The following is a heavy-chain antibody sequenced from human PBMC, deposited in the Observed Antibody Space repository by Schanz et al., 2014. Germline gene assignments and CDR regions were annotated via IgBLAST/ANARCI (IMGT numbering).Heavy chain of an antibody. Sequence: EVQLLESGGGLVQPGGSLRLSCAASGFTFSSYAMSWVRQAPGKGLEWVSSISSGGGSTYYADSVKGRFTISRDNSKNTLYLQMKSLRPGDTAVYYCARGGPAYYFDDWGQGTLVTVSS. V-gene: IGHV3-23*01. CDR3: ARGGPAYYFDD. CDR2: ISSGGGST. CDR1: GFTFSSYA. J-gene: IGHJ4*02.